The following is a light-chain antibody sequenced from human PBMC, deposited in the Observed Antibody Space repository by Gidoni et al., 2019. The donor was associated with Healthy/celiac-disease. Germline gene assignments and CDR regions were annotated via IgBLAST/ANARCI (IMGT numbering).Light chain of an antibody. CDR2: AAS. CDR3: QQSYSTPVA. CDR1: QSISSY. J-gene: IGKJ5*01. V-gene: IGKV1-39*01. Sequence: DIQMTQSPSSLSASVGDRVTITCRASQSISSYLNWYQRKPGKAPNLLIYAASSLQSGVPSKFSGSGSGTDFTLTISSLQPEDCATYYCQQSYSTPVAFGQGTRLEIK.